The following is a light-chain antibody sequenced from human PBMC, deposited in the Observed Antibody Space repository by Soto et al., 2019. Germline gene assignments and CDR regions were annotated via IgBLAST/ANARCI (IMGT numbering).Light chain of an antibody. V-gene: IGKV1-12*01. CDR3: QQANSFPWT. Sequence: DLQMTQSPSSVSASVGDRVTITCRASQGISRWLAWYQQKPGKAPKLLIYTATSLQSGVPSRFSGSGSGTDFTLTISSLQPEDFATYYCQQANSFPWTFGQGTRVDIK. CDR2: TAT. J-gene: IGKJ1*01. CDR1: QGISRW.